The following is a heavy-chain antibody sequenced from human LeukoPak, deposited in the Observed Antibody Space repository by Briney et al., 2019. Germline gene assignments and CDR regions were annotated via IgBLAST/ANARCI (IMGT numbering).Heavy chain of an antibody. CDR2: IYYTGHA. Sequence: SETLSLTCTVSGASISSFYWSWIRQPPGKGLEWIGYIYYTGHASYNPSLKSRVTISVDTSKNQFSLKLNSVTAADTAVYYCARLIAAAGTLPDCWGQGALVTVSS. D-gene: IGHD6-25*01. CDR3: ARLIAAAGTLPDC. CDR1: GASISSFY. V-gene: IGHV4-59*01. J-gene: IGHJ4*02.